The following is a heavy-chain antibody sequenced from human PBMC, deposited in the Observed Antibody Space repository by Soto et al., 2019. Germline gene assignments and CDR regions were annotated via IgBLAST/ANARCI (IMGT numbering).Heavy chain of an antibody. Sequence: SETLSLTCAVYGGSFSGYYWSWIRQPPGKGLEWIGEINHSGSTNYNPSLKSRVTISVDTSKNQFSLKLSSVTAAATAVYYCARGPGGSGSYYPYYYYYYGMDVWGQGTTVTVSS. CDR1: GGSFSGYY. CDR2: INHSGST. J-gene: IGHJ6*02. D-gene: IGHD3-10*01. CDR3: ARGPGGSGSYYPYYYYYYGMDV. V-gene: IGHV4-34*01.